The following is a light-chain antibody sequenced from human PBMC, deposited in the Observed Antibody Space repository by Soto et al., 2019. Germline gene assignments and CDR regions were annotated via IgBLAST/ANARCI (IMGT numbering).Light chain of an antibody. CDR2: AAS. J-gene: IGKJ4*01. Sequence: DVQMTQSPSSLSASVGDRVTITCRASQDINSYLAWYQQKPGNAPKSLIYAASSLQTGVPSRFSGSESGTDFTLTINNLHPEDSATYYCKQYKIYPLTFGGGTKVDIK. V-gene: IGKV1D-16*01. CDR1: QDINSY. CDR3: KQYKIYPLT.